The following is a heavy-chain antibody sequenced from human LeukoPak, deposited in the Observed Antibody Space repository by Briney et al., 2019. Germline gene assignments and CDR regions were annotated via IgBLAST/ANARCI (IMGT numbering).Heavy chain of an antibody. Sequence: PSETLSLTCAVSGYSISSGYYWGWSRQPPGKGREWSGSIYHRGSTYYNPSLKSRVTISVDTSKNQFSLKLSSVTAADTAVYYCARRSQQQLVRSGFDPWGQGTLVTVSS. CDR3: ARRSQQQLVRSGFDP. CDR1: GYSISSGYY. CDR2: IYHRGST. V-gene: IGHV4-38-2*01. J-gene: IGHJ5*02. D-gene: IGHD6-13*01.